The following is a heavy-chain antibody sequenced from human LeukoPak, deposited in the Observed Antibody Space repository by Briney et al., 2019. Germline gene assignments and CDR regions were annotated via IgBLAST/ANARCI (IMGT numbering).Heavy chain of an antibody. CDR2: IYYSGST. CDR3: ASDNRYCTNGVCIYYGMDV. V-gene: IGHV4-59*08. CDR1: GGSISSYY. D-gene: IGHD2-8*01. J-gene: IGHJ6*02. Sequence: SETLSLTCTVSGGSISSYYWSWIRQPPGKGLEWIGYIYYSGSTNYNPSLKSRVTISVDTSKNQFSLKLSSVTAADTAVYYCASDNRYCTNGVCIYYGMDVWGQGTTVTVSS.